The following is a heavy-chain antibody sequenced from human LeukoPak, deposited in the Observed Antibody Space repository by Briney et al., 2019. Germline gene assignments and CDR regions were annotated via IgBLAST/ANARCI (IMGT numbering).Heavy chain of an antibody. CDR1: GGTFSSYA. D-gene: IGHD5-24*01. CDR3: ASLSDGYNAPFDY. CDR2: IIPILGIA. Sequence: SVKVSCKASGGTFSSYAINWVRQAPGQGLEWMGRIIPILGIANYAQKFQGRVTITADKSTSTAYMELSSLRSEDTAVYYCASLSDGYNAPFDYWGQGTLVTVSS. J-gene: IGHJ4*02. V-gene: IGHV1-69*04.